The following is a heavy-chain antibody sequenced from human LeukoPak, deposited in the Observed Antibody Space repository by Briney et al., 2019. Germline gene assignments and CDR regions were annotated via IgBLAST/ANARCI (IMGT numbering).Heavy chain of an antibody. D-gene: IGHD7-27*01. V-gene: IGHV3-30*18. J-gene: IGHJ4*02. CDR1: GFIFTSYG. Sequence: GGSLRLYCTASGFIFTSYGMHWVRQVPGKGLEWVAGISYDGSDKWYEDSVKGRFTISRDNSKNTVYLQMNSLRAEDTAVYFCAKVHTPNWGTGYFDYWGQGTLVTVSS. CDR2: ISYDGSDK. CDR3: AKVHTPNWGTGYFDY.